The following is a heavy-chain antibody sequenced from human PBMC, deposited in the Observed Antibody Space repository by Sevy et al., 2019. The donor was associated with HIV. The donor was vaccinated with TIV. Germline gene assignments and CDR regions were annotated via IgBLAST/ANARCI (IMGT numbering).Heavy chain of an antibody. V-gene: IGHV3-23*02. CDR1: GFTFTDYA. D-gene: IGHD1-1*01. CDR2: ISGTGSST. CDR3: ARGITTGRNPAHQYYGMGV. Sequence: GGSLRLSCAASGFTFTDYAMTWVRQAPGKGLEWVSAISGTGSSTYLGDSVKGRFTIFRDNSKKSLFMRINSVRAEDKAVYSCARGITTGRNPAHQYYGMGVWGQRTTVTVSS. J-gene: IGHJ6*02.